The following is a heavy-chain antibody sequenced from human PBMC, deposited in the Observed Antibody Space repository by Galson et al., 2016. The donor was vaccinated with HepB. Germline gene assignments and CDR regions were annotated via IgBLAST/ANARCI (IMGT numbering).Heavy chain of an antibody. CDR1: GFTFSDFY. Sequence: SLRLSCAASGFTFSDFYMTWIRQAPGKGLEWISYISSSSIYTNYAASVKGRFTISRDNAKNSLFLQMNSLRAEDTAVYYCVRALDNPNPGWFDSWGQGTLITVSS. D-gene: IGHD1-14*01. J-gene: IGHJ5*01. CDR2: ISSSSIYT. CDR3: VRALDNPNPGWFDS. V-gene: IGHV3-11*06.